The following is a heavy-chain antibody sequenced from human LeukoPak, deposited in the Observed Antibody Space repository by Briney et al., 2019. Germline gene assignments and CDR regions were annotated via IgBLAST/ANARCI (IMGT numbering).Heavy chain of an antibody. Sequence: GGSLRLSCAASGFTVSSNYMSWVCQAPGKGLEWVSVIYSGGSTYYADSVKGRFTISRHNSKNTLYLQMNSLRAEDTAAYYCARANMVHDAFDIWGQGTMVTDSS. CDR2: IYSGGST. CDR3: ARANMVHDAFDI. J-gene: IGHJ3*02. V-gene: IGHV3-53*04. CDR1: GFTVSSNY. D-gene: IGHD3-10*01.